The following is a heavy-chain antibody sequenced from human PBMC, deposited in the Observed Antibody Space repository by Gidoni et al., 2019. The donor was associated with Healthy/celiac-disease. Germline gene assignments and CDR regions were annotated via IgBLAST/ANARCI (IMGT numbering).Heavy chain of an antibody. CDR2: ISGSGGST. CDR1: GFTFSSYA. D-gene: IGHD6-13*01. Sequence: EVQLLESGGGLVQPGGSLRLSCAASGFTFSSYAMSWVRQAPGKGLEWVSAISGSGGSTDYADSVKGRFTISRDKSKNTLYLQMHSLRAEDTAVYYCAKDSIAAAGTWWFDPWGQGTLVTVSS. V-gene: IGHV3-23*01. CDR3: AKDSIAAAGTWWFDP. J-gene: IGHJ5*02.